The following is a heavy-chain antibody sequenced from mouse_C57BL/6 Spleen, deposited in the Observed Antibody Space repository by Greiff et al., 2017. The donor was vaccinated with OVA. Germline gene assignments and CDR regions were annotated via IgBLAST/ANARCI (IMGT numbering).Heavy chain of an antibody. CDR2: IDPSDSYT. D-gene: IGHD1-1*01. V-gene: IGHV1-69*01. Sequence: VQLQQPGAELVMPGASVKLSCKASGYTFTSYWMHWVKQRPGQGLEWIGEIDPSDSYTNYNQKFKGKSTLTVDKSSSTAYMQLSSLTSEDSAVYYCARVDYGSSYVWFAYWGQGTLVTVSA. CDR1: GYTFTSYW. J-gene: IGHJ3*01. CDR3: ARVDYGSSYVWFAY.